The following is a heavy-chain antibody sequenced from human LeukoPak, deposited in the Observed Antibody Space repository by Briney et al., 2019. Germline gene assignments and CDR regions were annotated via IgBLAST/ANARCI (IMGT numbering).Heavy chain of an antibody. CDR3: TTGAYDILTGYYDWYFDL. Sequence: GGSLRLSCAASGFXFTNAWISWVRQAPGKGLEWVGRIKSNTDGGTTDYAAPVKGRFTISRDDSKNTLYLQMNSLKTEDTAVYYCTTGAYDILTGYYDWYFDLWGRGTLVTVSS. CDR2: IKSNTDGGTT. J-gene: IGHJ2*01. V-gene: IGHV3-15*01. D-gene: IGHD3-9*01. CDR1: GFXFTNAW.